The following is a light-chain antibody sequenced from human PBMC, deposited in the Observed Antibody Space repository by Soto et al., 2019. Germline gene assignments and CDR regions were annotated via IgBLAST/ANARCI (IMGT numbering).Light chain of an antibody. CDR3: QQRRMCPIT. CDR1: QNIRFN. CDR2: AAS. V-gene: IGKV3-15*01. J-gene: IGKJ5*01. Sequence: EIVMTQSPAALSVSPGERATLSCRASQNIRFNLAWYQQKPGQAPRLLISAASTRATGIPARFSGSGSGTETTLTISSLQAEDLADYYYQQRRMCPITFGQGTRLEIK.